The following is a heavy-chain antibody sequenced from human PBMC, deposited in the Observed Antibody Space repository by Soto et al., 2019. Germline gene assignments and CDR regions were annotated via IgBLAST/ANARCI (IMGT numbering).Heavy chain of an antibody. J-gene: IGHJ4*02. CDR1: GFTFSSYA. V-gene: IGHV3-23*01. D-gene: IGHD3-3*01. CDR3: AKADLLSITIFGRPFDY. Sequence: GGSLRLSCAASGFTFSSYAMSWVRQAPGKGLEWVSAISGSGGSTYYADSVKGRFTISRDNSKNTLYLQMNSLRAEDTAVYYCAKADLLSITIFGRPFDYWGQGTLVTVSS. CDR2: ISGSGGST.